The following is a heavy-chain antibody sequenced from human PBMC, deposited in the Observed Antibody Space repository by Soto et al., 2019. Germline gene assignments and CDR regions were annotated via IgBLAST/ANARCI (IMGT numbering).Heavy chain of an antibody. CDR2: IRKEANSYTT. J-gene: IGHJ6*02. D-gene: IGHD6-19*01. V-gene: IGHV3-72*01. CDR3: ARQPRIAVGGTPGYYGMYV. Sequence: GGSLRLSCAASGFTFSDHYMDWVRQAPGKGLEWVGRIRKEANSYTTEYATSVKGRFTISRDNSKNTLYLQMNSLRAEDTAVYYCARQPRIAVGGTPGYYGMYVWGQGTTVTVSS. CDR1: GFTFSDHY.